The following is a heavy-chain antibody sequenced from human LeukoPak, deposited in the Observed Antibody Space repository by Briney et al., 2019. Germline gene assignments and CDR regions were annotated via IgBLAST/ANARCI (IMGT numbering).Heavy chain of an antibody. Sequence: SETLSLTCAVYGGSFSGYYWSWIRQPPGKGLEWIGEINHSGSTNYNPSLKSRVTISVDTSKNQFSLKLSSVTVADTAAYYCARGYSGSCQMYYYIDVWGKGTMVTVSS. CDR2: INHSGST. V-gene: IGHV4-34*01. J-gene: IGHJ6*03. CDR1: GGSFSGYY. D-gene: IGHD1-26*01. CDR3: ARGYSGSCQMYYYIDV.